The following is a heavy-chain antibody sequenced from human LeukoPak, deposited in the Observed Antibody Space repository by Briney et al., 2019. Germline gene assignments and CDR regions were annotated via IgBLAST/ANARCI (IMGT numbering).Heavy chain of an antibody. CDR2: ISGYNGNT. CDR3: AREDYYDSSGFYIPKFDY. Sequence: GASVKVSCKASGYIFSDYGISWVRQAPGQGLEWVGWISGYNGNTKYAENLQDRVIMTTDTSTSTVFMELRSLRSDDTAVYYCAREDYYDSSGFYIPKFDYWGQGTLVTVSS. V-gene: IGHV1-18*01. J-gene: IGHJ4*02. D-gene: IGHD3-22*01. CDR1: GYIFSDYG.